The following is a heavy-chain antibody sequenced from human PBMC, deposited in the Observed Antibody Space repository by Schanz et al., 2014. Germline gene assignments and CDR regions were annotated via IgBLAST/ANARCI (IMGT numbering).Heavy chain of an antibody. J-gene: IGHJ4*02. V-gene: IGHV3-23*04. D-gene: IGHD3-10*01. CDR1: GFTFRSYP. Sequence: EVQLVESGGGLVQPGGSLRLSCAASGFTFRSYPMSWVRQAPGKGLEWVSAISASGGSTYYADSVKGRFTMSRDNSKNTLYVQLNSLRAEDTAVYYSAKDPYGSGKHYTYWGRGALVSVSS. CDR3: AKDPYGSGKHYTY. CDR2: ISASGGST.